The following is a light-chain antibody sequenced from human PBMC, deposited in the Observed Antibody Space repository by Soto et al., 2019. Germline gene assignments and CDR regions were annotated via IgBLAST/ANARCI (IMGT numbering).Light chain of an antibody. CDR1: PSVSSY. CDR2: DAS. V-gene: IGKV3-11*01. CDR3: QQRSNWPWT. J-gene: IGKJ1*01. Sequence: EIVLTQSPATLSLSPGERATLSCRASPSVSSYLAWYQQKAGQAPRLLIYDASNRATGIPARFSGSGSGTDFTLTISSLEPEDFEVYYCQQRSNWPWTFGQGTKVKIK.